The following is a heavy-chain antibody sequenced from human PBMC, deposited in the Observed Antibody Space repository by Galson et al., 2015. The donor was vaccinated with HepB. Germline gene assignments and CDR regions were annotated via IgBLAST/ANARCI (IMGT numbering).Heavy chain of an antibody. Sequence: ETLSLTCAVYGGSFSGYYWNWIRQPPGKGLEWVGEINHRGNTRNNPSLKSRVTISVDTSKSQCSLRLTSVTAADTAVYYCARTYDYGDYADWYFDLWGRGTLVTVSS. CDR1: GGSFSGYY. D-gene: IGHD4-17*01. CDR3: ARTYDYGDYADWYFDL. J-gene: IGHJ2*01. V-gene: IGHV4-34*01. CDR2: INHRGNT.